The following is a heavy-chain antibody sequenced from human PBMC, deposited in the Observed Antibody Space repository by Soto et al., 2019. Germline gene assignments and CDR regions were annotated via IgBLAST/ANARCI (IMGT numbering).Heavy chain of an antibody. CDR1: GFTFGDYE. CDR2: LSRSGNTI. J-gene: IGHJ3*02. Sequence: QVQLVESGGGLVQPGGSLRLSCAASGFTFGDYEMSWIRQAAGKGPEWVSFLSRSGNTIYYADSVKGRFSSSRDNAENSLYLQMESLRVEDTATYFWARSSGWYEADAFYMWGQGTMVTVSA. D-gene: IGHD6-19*01. V-gene: IGHV3-11*01. CDR3: ARSSGWYEADAFYM.